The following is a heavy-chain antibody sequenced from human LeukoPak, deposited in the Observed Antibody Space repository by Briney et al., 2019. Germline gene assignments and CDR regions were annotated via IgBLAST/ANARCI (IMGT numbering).Heavy chain of an antibody. CDR3: ATDPITMVRGVMWFDP. CDR1: GFTFSSYA. J-gene: IGHJ5*02. D-gene: IGHD3-10*01. CDR2: ISYDGSNK. Sequence: GRSLRLSCAASGFTFSSYAMHWVRQAPGKGLEWVAVISYDGSNKYYADSVKGQFTISRDNSKNTLYLQMNSLRAEDTAVYYCATDPITMVRGVMWFDPWGQGTLVTVSS. V-gene: IGHV3-30-3*01.